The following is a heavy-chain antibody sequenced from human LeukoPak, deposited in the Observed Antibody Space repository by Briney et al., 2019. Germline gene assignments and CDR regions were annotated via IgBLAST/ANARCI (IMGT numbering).Heavy chain of an antibody. Sequence: PSETLSLTCTVSGGSISSYYWSWIRQPPGKGLEWIGYIYYSGSTNYNPSLKSRVTISVDTSKNQFSLKLSSVTAADTAVYYCARGHYGSGSPAGYYFDYWGQGTLVTVSS. V-gene: IGHV4-59*01. J-gene: IGHJ4*02. CDR3: ARGHYGSGSPAGYYFDY. D-gene: IGHD3-10*01. CDR2: IYYSGST. CDR1: GGSISSYY.